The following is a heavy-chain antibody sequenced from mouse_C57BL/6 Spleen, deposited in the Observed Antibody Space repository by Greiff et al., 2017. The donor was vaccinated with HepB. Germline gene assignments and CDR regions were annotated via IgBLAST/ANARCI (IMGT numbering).Heavy chain of an antibody. D-gene: IGHD2-4*01. CDR1: GYAFSSSW. V-gene: IGHV1-82*01. J-gene: IGHJ1*03. CDR2: IYPGDGDT. Sequence: VQGVESGPELVKPGASVKISCKASGYAFSSSWMNWVKQRPGKGLEWIGRIYPGDGDTNYNGKFKGKATLTADKSSSTAYMQLSSLTSEDSAVYFCASLYDYGWYFDVWGTGTTVTVSS. CDR3: ASLYDYGWYFDV.